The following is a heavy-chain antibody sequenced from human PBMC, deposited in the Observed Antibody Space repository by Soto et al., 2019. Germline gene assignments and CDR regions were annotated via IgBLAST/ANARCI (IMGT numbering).Heavy chain of an antibody. D-gene: IGHD5-18*01. CDR2: IYYSGST. Sequence: SETLSLTCTVSGGSISSGDYYWSWIRQPPGKGLEWIGYIYYSGSTYYNPSLKSRVTISVDTSKNQFSLKLSSVTAADTAVYYCARELRGGYSYGYDSPSTTFFGYWGQGTLVTVSS. CDR3: ARELRGGYSYGYDSPSTTFFGY. J-gene: IGHJ4*02. V-gene: IGHV4-30-4*01. CDR1: GGSISSGDYY.